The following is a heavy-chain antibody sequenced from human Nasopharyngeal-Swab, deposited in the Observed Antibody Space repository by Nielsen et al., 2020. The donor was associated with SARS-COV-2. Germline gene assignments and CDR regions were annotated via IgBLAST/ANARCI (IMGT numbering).Heavy chain of an antibody. CDR3: ARNSPGYSYGYNWFDP. D-gene: IGHD5-18*01. V-gene: IGHV1-18*01. CDR2: ISAYNGNT. Sequence: VKVSCKASGYTFTSYGISWVRQAPGQGLEWMGWISAYNGNTNYAQKLQGRVTMTTDTSTSTAYMELRSLRSDDTAVYYCARNSPGYSYGYNWFDPWGQGTLVTVSS. CDR1: GYTFTSYG. J-gene: IGHJ5*02.